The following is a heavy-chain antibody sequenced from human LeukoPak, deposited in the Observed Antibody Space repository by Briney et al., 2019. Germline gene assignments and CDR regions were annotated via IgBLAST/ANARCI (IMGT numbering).Heavy chain of an antibody. Sequence: GGSLRLSCAASGFTFSNYGMHWVRKAPGKGLEWVTFIRYDGSNKYYADSVKGRFTISRDNSKNTLYLQMNSLRPEDTAVYYCAKARTGFHYFDSWGQGTLVTVSS. CDR2: IRYDGSNK. CDR3: AKARTGFHYFDS. J-gene: IGHJ4*02. CDR1: GFTFSNYG. V-gene: IGHV3-30*02. D-gene: IGHD2-8*02.